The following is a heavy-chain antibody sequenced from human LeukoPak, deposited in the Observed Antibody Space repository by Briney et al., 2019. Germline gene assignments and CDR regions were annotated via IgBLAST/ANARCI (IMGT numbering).Heavy chain of an antibody. D-gene: IGHD1-14*01. V-gene: IGHV3-33*01. Sequence: GGSLRLSCAGSGFTFGGYGMHWFRQTPGKGMEWVAVIAYDGSRAFYADSVKGRFTISRDNSKNTMSVQMDDLRAEDTAVYYCTRYNNDHFDYWGQGTLVTVSS. CDR2: IAYDGSRA. CDR1: GFTFGGYG. J-gene: IGHJ4*02. CDR3: TRYNNDHFDY.